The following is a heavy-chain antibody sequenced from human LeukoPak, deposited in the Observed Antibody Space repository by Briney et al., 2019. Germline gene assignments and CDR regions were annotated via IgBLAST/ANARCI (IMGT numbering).Heavy chain of an antibody. Sequence: PGGSLRLSCAASGFTFSDYYMSWIRQAPGKGLEWVSYISSSSSFTNYADSVKGRFTISRDNAKNSLYLQMNSLRAEDTAVYYCARALMVEDAFDIWGQGTMVTVSS. CDR2: ISSSSSFT. CDR1: GFTFSDYY. CDR3: ARALMVEDAFDI. D-gene: IGHD2-15*01. V-gene: IGHV3-11*05. J-gene: IGHJ3*02.